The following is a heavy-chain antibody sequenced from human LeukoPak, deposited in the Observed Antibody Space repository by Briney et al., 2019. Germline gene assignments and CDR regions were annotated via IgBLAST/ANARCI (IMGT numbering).Heavy chain of an antibody. D-gene: IGHD3-3*01. CDR2: IKLDGSEK. CDR1: GFTFNTYT. J-gene: IGHJ4*02. V-gene: IGHV3-7*03. CDR3: ARDQYDTWSRRGNFDS. Sequence: GGSLRLSCVASGFTFNTYTMNWVRQAPGKGLEWVANIKLDGSEKNYVDSVKGRFTISRDNTKNSLYLQMNSLRVEDTAVFYCARDQYDTWSRRGNFDSWGQGTLVIVSS.